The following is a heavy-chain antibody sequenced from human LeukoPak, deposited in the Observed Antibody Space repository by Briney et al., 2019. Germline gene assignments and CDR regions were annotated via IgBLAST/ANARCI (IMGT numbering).Heavy chain of an antibody. Sequence: GGSLRLSXAASGFTFDDYAMHWVRQAPGKGLEWVSGISWNSGSIGYADSVKGRFTISRDNAKNSLYLQMNSLRAEDMALYYCAKDRANYYDSSGFDYWGQGTLVTVSS. D-gene: IGHD3-22*01. CDR3: AKDRANYYDSSGFDY. J-gene: IGHJ4*02. CDR2: ISWNSGSI. V-gene: IGHV3-9*03. CDR1: GFTFDDYA.